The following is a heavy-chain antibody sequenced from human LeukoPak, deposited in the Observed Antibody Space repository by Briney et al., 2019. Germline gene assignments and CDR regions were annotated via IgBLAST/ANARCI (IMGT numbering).Heavy chain of an antibody. CDR1: GFTFSSYW. Sequence: GGSLRLSCAASGFTFSSYWMSWVRQAPGKGLEWVANIKQDGSEKYYVDSVKGRFTISRDNAKNSLYLQMNSLRAEDTAVYYCAAVKTYYYDSSGYYFPLNAFDIWGQGTMVTVSS. D-gene: IGHD3-22*01. V-gene: IGHV3-7*03. CDR3: AAVKTYYYDSSGYYFPLNAFDI. J-gene: IGHJ3*02. CDR2: IKQDGSEK.